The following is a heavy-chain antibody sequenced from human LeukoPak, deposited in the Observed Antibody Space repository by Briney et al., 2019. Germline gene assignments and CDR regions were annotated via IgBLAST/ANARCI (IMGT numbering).Heavy chain of an antibody. CDR3: ARLVVSSWYHEVLRGRDY. J-gene: IGHJ4*02. CDR1: GGSISSSCYY. V-gene: IGHV4-39*01. Sequence: SETLSLTCTVSGGSISSSCYYWGWIRQPPGKGLEWIGSMYYSGSTYYKPSLKSRVTISVDTSKNQFSLKLRSVTAADTAVYYCARLVVSSWYHEVLRGRDYWGQGTLVTVSS. D-gene: IGHD6-13*01. CDR2: MYYSGST.